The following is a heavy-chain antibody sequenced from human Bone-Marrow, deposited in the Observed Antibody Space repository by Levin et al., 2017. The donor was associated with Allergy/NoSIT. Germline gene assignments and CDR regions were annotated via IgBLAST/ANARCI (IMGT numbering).Heavy chain of an antibody. J-gene: IGHJ4*02. CDR1: GFTVSSNY. Sequence: PGGSLRLSCAASGFTVSSNYMSWVRQAPGKGLEWVSVIYSGGSTKYADSVKGRFTISRDNSKNTLYLQMNSLRAEDTAVYYCARGLSSSWSEEEYWGQGTLVTVSS. V-gene: IGHV3-66*01. CDR2: IYSGGST. CDR3: ARGLSSSWSEEEY. D-gene: IGHD6-13*01.